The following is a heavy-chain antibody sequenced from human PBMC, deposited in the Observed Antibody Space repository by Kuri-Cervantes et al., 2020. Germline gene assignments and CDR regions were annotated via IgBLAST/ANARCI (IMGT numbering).Heavy chain of an antibody. CDR2: IWYDGSNK. J-gene: IGHJ6*02. V-gene: IGHV3-33*08. D-gene: IGHD3-22*01. Sequence: LSLTCAASGFTFRSYSMNWVRQAPGKGLEWVAVIWYDGSNKYYADSVKGRFTISRDNSKNTLYLQMNSLRAEDTAVYYCARGGSGYYYAQSHRYYYYGMDVWGQGTTVTVSS. CDR1: GFTFRSYS. CDR3: ARGGSGYYYAQSHRYYYYGMDV.